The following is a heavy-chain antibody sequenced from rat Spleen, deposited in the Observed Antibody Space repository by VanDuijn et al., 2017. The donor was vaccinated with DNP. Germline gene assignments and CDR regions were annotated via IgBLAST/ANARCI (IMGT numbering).Heavy chain of an antibody. Sequence: KLSCTALEFTFSDYYMAWVRRAPTKGLEWVAAISPGGGITYYRDSVRGRFTISRDNAKSTLYLQMNSLRSEDTATYFCTRHWSSYRGFAYWGQGTLVTVSS. V-gene: IGHV5-25*01. J-gene: IGHJ3*01. D-gene: IGHD1-2*01. CDR1: EFTFSDYY. CDR3: TRHWSSYRGFAY. CDR2: ISPGGGIT.